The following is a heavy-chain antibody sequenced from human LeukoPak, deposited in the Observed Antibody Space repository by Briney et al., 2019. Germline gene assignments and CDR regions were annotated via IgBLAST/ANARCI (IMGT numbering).Heavy chain of an antibody. CDR1: GYTFTGYY. J-gene: IGHJ4*02. V-gene: IGHV1-2*02. CDR3: AIDSGQLVYGDYVCDY. D-gene: IGHD4-17*01. CDR2: INPNSGGT. Sequence: ASVTVSCKPSGYTFTGYYMHWVRQAPGQGLEWMGWINPNSGGTNYAQKFQGRVTMTRDTSITTAYMELNRLRSDDTAVYFCAIDSGQLVYGDYVCDYWGQGTLVTVSS.